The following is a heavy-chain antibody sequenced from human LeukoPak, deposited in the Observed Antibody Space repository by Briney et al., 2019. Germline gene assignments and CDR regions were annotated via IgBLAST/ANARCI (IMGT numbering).Heavy chain of an antibody. J-gene: IGHJ4*02. Sequence: TLSLTCTVSGGSISSGSYYWSWIRQPAGKGLEWIGRIYTSGSTNYNPSLKSRVTISVDTSKNQFSLKLSSVTAADTAVYYCARAYYSGYYFDYWGQGTLVTVSS. CDR1: GGSISSGSYY. V-gene: IGHV4-61*02. CDR3: ARAYYSGYYFDY. D-gene: IGHD1-26*01. CDR2: IYTSGST.